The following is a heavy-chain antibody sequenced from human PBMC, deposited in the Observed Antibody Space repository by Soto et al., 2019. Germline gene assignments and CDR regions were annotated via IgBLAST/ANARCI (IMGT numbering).Heavy chain of an antibody. V-gene: IGHV3-23*01. Sequence: EVQLLDSGGRLVQPGGSLRLSCAASGFTFSNYAMAWVRQAPGKGLEWVSAISGSGGITYHAASVKGRFSISRDNSRNTLYLQMNSLGAEHTAVYYCARAAHYDFWSGYYYMDVWGIGTTVTVSS. CDR3: ARAAHYDFWSGYYYMDV. J-gene: IGHJ6*03. CDR2: ISGSGGIT. CDR1: GFTFSNYA. D-gene: IGHD3-3*01.